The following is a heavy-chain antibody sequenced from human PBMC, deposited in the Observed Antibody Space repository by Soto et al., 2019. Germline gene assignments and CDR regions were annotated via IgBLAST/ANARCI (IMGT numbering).Heavy chain of an antibody. CDR3: ASAPPHGGWYPL. D-gene: IGHD6-19*01. CDR2: IYYSGST. J-gene: IGHJ4*02. CDR1: GGSISSGGYY. Sequence: PSETLSLTCTVSGGSISSGGYYWSWIRQHPGKGREWIGYIYYSGSTYYSPSLKSRVTISVDTSKNQFSLKLSSVTAADTAVYYCASAPPHGGWYPLWGQGTLVTVSS. V-gene: IGHV4-31*03.